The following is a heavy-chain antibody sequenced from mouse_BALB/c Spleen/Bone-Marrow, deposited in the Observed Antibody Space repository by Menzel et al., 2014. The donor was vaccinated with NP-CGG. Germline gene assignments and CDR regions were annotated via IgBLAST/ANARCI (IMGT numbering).Heavy chain of an antibody. CDR2: ISNGSSTI. J-gene: IGHJ4*01. CDR3: ARKGAMITHYYAMDY. Sequence: EVKVEESGGGLVQPGGSRKLSCAPSGFTFSSFGMHWVRQAPEKGLVWVAYISNGSSTIYYADTVKGRFTISRDNPKNTLFLQMTSLRSEDTAMYYCARKGAMITHYYAMDYWGQGTSVTGSS. D-gene: IGHD2-4*01. V-gene: IGHV5-17*02. CDR1: GFTFSSFG.